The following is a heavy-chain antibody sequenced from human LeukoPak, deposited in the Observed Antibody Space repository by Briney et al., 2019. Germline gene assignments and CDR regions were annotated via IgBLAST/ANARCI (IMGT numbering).Heavy chain of an antibody. Sequence: PEGSLSLSCAASGFTFSSYWMSWVRQAPGKGLEWVANIKQDGSEKYYVDSVKGRSTISRDNAKNSLYLQMNTLRAEDTAVYYCARGGYSGYACDYWGQGTLVTVSS. CDR3: ARGGYSGYACDY. D-gene: IGHD5-12*01. CDR2: IKQDGSEK. J-gene: IGHJ4*02. V-gene: IGHV3-7*01. CDR1: GFTFSSYW.